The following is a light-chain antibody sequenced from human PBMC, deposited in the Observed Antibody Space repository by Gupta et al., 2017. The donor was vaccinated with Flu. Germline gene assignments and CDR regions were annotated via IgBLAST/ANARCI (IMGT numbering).Light chain of an antibody. CDR1: QSVGSN. Sequence: EIVMTQSPATLAVSHGERATFSCRASQSVGSNFAWYQQKPGQAPRLLSHRASVRATGIPSRFSGSGYGTAFTLTISSLQSEDSAVYFWHKDNSSKTFGQGTKVEI. J-gene: IGKJ2*01. CDR2: RAS. CDR3: HKDNSSKT. V-gene: IGKV3-15*01.